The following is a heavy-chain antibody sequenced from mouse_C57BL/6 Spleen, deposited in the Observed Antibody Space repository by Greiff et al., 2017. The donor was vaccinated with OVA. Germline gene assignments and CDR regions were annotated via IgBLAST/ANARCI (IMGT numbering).Heavy chain of an antibody. CDR2: IYPSDSET. Sequence: QVQLQQPGAELVRPGSSVKLSCKASGYTFTSYWMDWVKQRPGQGLEWIGNIYPSDSETHYNQKFKDKATLTVDKSSSTAYMQLSSLTSEDSAVYYCARGDYGSRTGYWGQGTTLTVSS. D-gene: IGHD1-1*01. V-gene: IGHV1-61*01. CDR1: GYTFTSYW. CDR3: ARGDYGSRTGY. J-gene: IGHJ2*01.